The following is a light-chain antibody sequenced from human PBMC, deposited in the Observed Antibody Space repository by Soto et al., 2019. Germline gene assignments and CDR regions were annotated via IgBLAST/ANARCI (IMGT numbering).Light chain of an antibody. CDR2: DAS. Sequence: IQMTQSPSSLSASVEDRVIITCRASQSISSALAWYQQNPGKAPKLLIYDASSLESGVPSRFSGSGSGTDFTLTISSLQPEDFATYFCQQFNNSPVTFAGGTKV. CDR1: QSISSA. J-gene: IGKJ4*01. CDR3: QQFNNSPVT. V-gene: IGKV1D-13*01.